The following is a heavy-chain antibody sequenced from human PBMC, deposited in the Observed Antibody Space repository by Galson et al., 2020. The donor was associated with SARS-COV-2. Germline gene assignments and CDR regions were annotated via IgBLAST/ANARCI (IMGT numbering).Heavy chain of an antibody. Sequence: ETSETLSLTCTVSGGSISSGGYYWSWIRQHPGKGLEWIGYIYYSGSTYYNPSIKSRVTISVDTSKNQFSLKLSSVTAADTAVYYCARGLTIFGVVSNFDYWGQGTLVTVSS. J-gene: IGHJ4*02. D-gene: IGHD3-3*01. CDR3: ARGLTIFGVVSNFDY. CDR2: IYYSGST. CDR1: GGSISSGGYY. V-gene: IGHV4-31*03.